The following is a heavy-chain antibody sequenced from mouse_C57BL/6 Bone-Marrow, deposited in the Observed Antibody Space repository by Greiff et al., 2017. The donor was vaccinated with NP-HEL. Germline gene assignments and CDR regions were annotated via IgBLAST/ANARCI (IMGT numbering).Heavy chain of an antibody. CDR3: ARKPTYYDYDVGAMDY. CDR2: INPNYGTT. V-gene: IGHV1-39*01. Sequence: EVKLMESGPELVKPGASVKISCKASGYSFTDYNMNWVKQSNGKSLEWIGVINPNYGTTSFNQKFKGKATLTVDQSSSTAYMQLNSLTSEDSAVYYCARKPTYYDYDVGAMDYWGQGTSVTVSS. D-gene: IGHD2-4*01. CDR1: GYSFTDYN. J-gene: IGHJ4*01.